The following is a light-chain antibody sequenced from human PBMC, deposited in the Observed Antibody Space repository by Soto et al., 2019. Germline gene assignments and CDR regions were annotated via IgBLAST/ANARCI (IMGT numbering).Light chain of an antibody. CDR1: SSDVGGYNY. V-gene: IGLV2-14*01. Sequence: QSALTQPASVSGSPGQSITISCTGTSSDVGGYNYVSWYQQHPGKAPKLIIYEVSNRPSGVSNRFSGSKSGNTASLTISGLQAEDEADYYCKSYTSKSTGVFGTGTKVTVL. CDR2: EVS. CDR3: KSYTSKSTGV. J-gene: IGLJ1*01.